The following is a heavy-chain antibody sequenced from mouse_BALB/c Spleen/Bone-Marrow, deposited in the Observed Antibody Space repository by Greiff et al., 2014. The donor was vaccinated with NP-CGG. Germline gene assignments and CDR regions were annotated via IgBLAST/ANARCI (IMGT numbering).Heavy chain of an antibody. Sequence: VQLQQPGAELVKPGASVKLSCTAPGFNIKDTYMHWVKQRPEQGLEWIGRIDPANGNTKYDPKFQGKATITADTSSNTAYLQLSSLTSEDTAVYYCARYYYGSSYFDYWGQGTTLTVSS. CDR3: ARYYYGSSYFDY. J-gene: IGHJ2*01. V-gene: IGHV14-3*02. D-gene: IGHD1-1*01. CDR1: GFNIKDTY. CDR2: IDPANGNT.